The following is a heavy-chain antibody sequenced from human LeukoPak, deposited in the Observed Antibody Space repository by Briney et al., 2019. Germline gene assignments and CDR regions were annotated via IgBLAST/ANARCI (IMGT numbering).Heavy chain of an antibody. CDR3: ARGESNSWSLYYYYGMDV. D-gene: IGHD6-13*01. J-gene: IGHJ6*02. CDR1: GGSISSYY. CDR2: IYTSGST. V-gene: IGHV4-4*07. Sequence: SETLSLTCTGSGGSISSYYWSWIRQPAGKGREWIGRIYTSGSTNYNPSLKSRVTMSVDTSKNQFSLKLSSVTAADTAVYYCARGESNSWSLYYYYGMDVWGQGTTVTVSS.